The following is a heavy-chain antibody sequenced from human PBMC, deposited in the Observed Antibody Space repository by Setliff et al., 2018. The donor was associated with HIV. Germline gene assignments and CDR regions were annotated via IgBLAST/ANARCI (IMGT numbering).Heavy chain of an antibody. CDR1: GGTFSSYA. Sequence: GASVKVSCKASGGTFSSYAITWVRQAPGQGLEWMGGIIPVFGTANYAQKFQGRVTISADEVTSTAYMELRSLRSEDTAVFYCARGVVVAGNPYYFDYWGQGTLVTVSS. D-gene: IGHD2-15*01. CDR2: IIPVFGTA. J-gene: IGHJ4*02. CDR3: ARGVVVAGNPYYFDY. V-gene: IGHV1-69*13.